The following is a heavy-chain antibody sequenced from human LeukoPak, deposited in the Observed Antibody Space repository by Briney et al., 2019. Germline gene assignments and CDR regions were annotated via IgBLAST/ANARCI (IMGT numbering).Heavy chain of an antibody. J-gene: IGHJ6*02. CDR2: INQDGSER. Sequence: GGSLRLSCGASGFAFSSYWMTWVRQAPGKGLEWVANINQDGSERYYVDSVKGRFTISRDNAKNSLSLQMNSLRAEDTALYYCARGNAMGVWGQGTTVTASS. CDR1: GFAFSSYW. V-gene: IGHV3-7*01. CDR3: ARGNAMGV.